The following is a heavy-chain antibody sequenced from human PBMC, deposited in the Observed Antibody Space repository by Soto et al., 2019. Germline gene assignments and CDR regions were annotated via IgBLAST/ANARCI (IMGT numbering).Heavy chain of an antibody. CDR2: IIPIFGTA. Sequence: GASVKVTFKASGGTFSSYAISWVRQAPGQGLEWMGGIIPIFGTANYAQKFQGRVTITADKSTSTAYMELSSLRSEDTAVYYCAGTYYDILTGPPGHYYGMDVWGQGTTVTVSS. CDR3: AGTYYDILTGPPGHYYGMDV. J-gene: IGHJ6*02. V-gene: IGHV1-69*06. D-gene: IGHD3-9*01. CDR1: GGTFSSYA.